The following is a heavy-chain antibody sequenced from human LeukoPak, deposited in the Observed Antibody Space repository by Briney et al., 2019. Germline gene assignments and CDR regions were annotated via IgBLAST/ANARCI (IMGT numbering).Heavy chain of an antibody. CDR1: GFTFSSYA. CDR2: ISGSGGNT. V-gene: IGHV3-23*01. Sequence: PGGSLRLSCAASGFTFSSYAMSWVRQGPGKGLEWVSAISGSGGNTYYAGSVKGRFTISRDNSKNTLYLQMNSLRAEDTAVYYCAKEGLSIVVVAAAPFDYWGQGTLVTVSS. CDR3: AKEGLSIVVVAAAPFDY. D-gene: IGHD2-2*01. J-gene: IGHJ4*02.